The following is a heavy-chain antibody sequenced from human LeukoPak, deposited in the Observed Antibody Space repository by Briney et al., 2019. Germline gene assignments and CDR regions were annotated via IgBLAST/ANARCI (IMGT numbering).Heavy chain of an antibody. V-gene: IGHV4-34*01. CDR1: GGSFRGYY. J-gene: IGHJ2*01. CDR3: ARGVLGPYYFDL. CDR2: IHYTGAT. D-gene: IGHD7-27*01. Sequence: SETLSLTCAVYGGSFRGYYWSWIRQPPGKGLEWIGEIHYTGATNYKPSLKSRVTISGDPSKNQVSLRVSSVTAADTAVYYCARGVLGPYYFDLWGRGTLVTVSS.